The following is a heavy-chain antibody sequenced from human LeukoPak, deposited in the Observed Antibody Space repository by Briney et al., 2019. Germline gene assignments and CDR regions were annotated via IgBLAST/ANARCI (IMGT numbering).Heavy chain of an antibody. CDR1: GFTFSSYS. CDR3: AREVSEGFDF. Sequence: PGGSLRRSCAASGFTFSSYSMNWVRQAPGKGLEWVSSISSSSSYIYYADSVKGRFTISRDNAKNSLYLQMNSLRAEDTAVYYCAREVSEGFDFWGQGTLVTVSS. CDR2: ISSSSSYI. D-gene: IGHD3-22*01. J-gene: IGHJ4*02. V-gene: IGHV3-21*01.